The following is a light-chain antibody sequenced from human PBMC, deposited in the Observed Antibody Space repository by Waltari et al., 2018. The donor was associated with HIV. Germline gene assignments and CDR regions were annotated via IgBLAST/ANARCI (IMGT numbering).Light chain of an antibody. CDR2: NVS. CDR3: SSYAGTSNFVL. V-gene: IGLV2-11*01. CDR1: SSDVGAYNY. Sequence: QSALTQPRSVSVSPGQSVTISCTGTSSDVGAYNYVSWYQQHPGRAPKFIIYNVSERPSGVPDRFSGSKSGNTASLTISGLQAEDEADYYCSSYAGTSNFVLFGGGTKLTVL. J-gene: IGLJ2*01.